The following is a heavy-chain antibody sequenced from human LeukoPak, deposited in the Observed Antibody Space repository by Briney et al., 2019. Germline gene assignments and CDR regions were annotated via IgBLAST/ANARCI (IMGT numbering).Heavy chain of an antibody. CDR3: AKDIHYYVAMDV. Sequence: GGSLRLSCEPSLLTFSAYPMSCVRQAPGKRLQWVSGIGSDHSPHYAECVRGRFAISRDNSKSIMYLQMNSLRAEDTALYYCAKDIHYYVAMDVWGQGTTVTVSS. CDR1: LLTFSAYP. D-gene: IGHD3-10*02. V-gene: IGHV3-23*01. J-gene: IGHJ6*02. CDR2: IGSDHSP.